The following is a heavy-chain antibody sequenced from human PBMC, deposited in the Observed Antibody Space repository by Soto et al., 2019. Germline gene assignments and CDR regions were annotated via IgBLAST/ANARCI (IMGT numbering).Heavy chain of an antibody. D-gene: IGHD3-3*01. Sequence: EVQLVESGGGLVQPGKALRLSCAASGFTFSKYWMHWVRQAPGKGPVWVSYISGDGTTTDYADSVKGRFTISRDNAKNTLSLQIDSLRVEDTSEYYCAIQECTKDVGREAAVTGGGVLEYWGQGAQFTVTS. CDR2: ISGDGTTT. CDR3: AIQECTKDVGREAAVTGGGVLEY. J-gene: IGHJ4*02. CDR1: GFTFSKYW. V-gene: IGHV3-74*01.